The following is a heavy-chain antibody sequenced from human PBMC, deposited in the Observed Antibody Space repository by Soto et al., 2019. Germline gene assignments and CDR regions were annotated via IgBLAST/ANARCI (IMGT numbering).Heavy chain of an antibody. V-gene: IGHV3-23*01. CDR3: ARSAGDYYGMDV. CDR1: GFTFGTYA. J-gene: IGHJ6*02. CDR2: ISGSGGYI. D-gene: IGHD3-3*01. Sequence: EVHLLESGGGLVQPGGSLRLSCAASGFTFGTYAMSWVRQAPGKGLEWVSAISGSGGYIYYADSVKGRFTISRDNAKNSLYLQMNSLRAEDTAVYYCARSAGDYYGMDVWGQGTTVTVSS.